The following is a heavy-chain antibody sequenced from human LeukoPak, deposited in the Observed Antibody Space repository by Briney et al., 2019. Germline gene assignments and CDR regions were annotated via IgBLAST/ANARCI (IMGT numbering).Heavy chain of an antibody. CDR2: INPSSVGT. J-gene: IGHJ4*02. D-gene: IGHD4-17*01. V-gene: IGHV1-2*02. CDR3: ARGTVTRIDY. Sequence: ASVKVSCKASGYTFTGYYMYWVRQAPGQGLEWMGCINPSSVGTNYAQMFQGRVTMTRATTISTAYMELSTLGSDDTAVYYCARGTVTRIDYWGQGTLVTVSS. CDR1: GYTFTGYY.